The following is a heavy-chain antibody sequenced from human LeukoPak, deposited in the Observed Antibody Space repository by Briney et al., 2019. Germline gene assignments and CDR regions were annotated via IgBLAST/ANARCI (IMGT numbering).Heavy chain of an antibody. CDR1: GFTFSSYW. CDR3: AREDFGVDY. D-gene: IGHD3-10*01. CDR2: INPGGSSI. Sequence: PGGSLRLSCAASGFTFSSYWMHWVRQVPGKGLVWVARINPGGSSITYADSVKGRFTISRDNARNTLFLQMNSLRAEDTAVYYCAREDFGVDYWGQGTLVTVSS. V-gene: IGHV3-74*01. J-gene: IGHJ4*02.